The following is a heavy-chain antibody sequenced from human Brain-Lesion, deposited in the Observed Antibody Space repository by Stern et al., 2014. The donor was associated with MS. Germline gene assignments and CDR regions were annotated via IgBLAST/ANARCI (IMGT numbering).Heavy chain of an antibody. J-gene: IGHJ5*02. CDR3: AGEEDIRYCSGGSCTGNWFDP. CDR2: IYYSGNT. V-gene: IGHV4-39*02. CDR1: GGSVSSTSYA. Sequence: QVQLQESGPGLVKPSETLSLTCTVAGGSVSSTSYAWAWIRQPPGKGLEWIGTIYYSGNTYYSPSLKSRLTISLATSKNHVSLTLRSVTAADTAVYYCAGEEDIRYCSGGSCTGNWFDPWGQGTLVTVSS. D-gene: IGHD2-15*01.